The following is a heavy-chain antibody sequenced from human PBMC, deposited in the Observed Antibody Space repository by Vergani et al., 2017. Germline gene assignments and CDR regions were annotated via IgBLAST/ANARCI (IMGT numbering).Heavy chain of an antibody. J-gene: IGHJ3*02. Sequence: QVQLVESGGGLVKPGGSLRLSCAASGFTFSDYYMSWIRQAPGKGLEWVSYISSSGSTIYYADSVKGRFTISRDNAKNSLYLQMNSLRVEDTAVYYCARDVITMVRGVSHNDAFDIWGQGTMVTVSS. CDR1: GFTFSDYY. CDR2: ISSSGSTI. D-gene: IGHD3-10*01. V-gene: IGHV3-11*01. CDR3: ARDVITMVRGVSHNDAFDI.